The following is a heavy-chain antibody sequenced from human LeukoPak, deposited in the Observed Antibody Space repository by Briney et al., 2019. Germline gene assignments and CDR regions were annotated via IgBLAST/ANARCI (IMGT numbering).Heavy chain of an antibody. CDR3: TRIGFFYDSSGYSGAFDM. D-gene: IGHD3-22*01. V-gene: IGHV2-70*04. CDR2: LAWDDDE. CDR1: GISLSTSGMR. Sequence: SGPTLVNPTQTLTLTCTFSGISLSTSGMRVSWIRQPPGKALEWLARLAWDDDEFYSTSLKTRLTIYKDTSKNPVVLTMTYMYPVDTATYYCTRIGFFYDSSGYSGAFDMWGEGTMVIVSS. J-gene: IGHJ3*02.